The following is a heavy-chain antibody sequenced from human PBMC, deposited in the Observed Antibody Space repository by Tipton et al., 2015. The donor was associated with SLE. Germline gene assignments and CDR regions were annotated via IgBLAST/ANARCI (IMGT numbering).Heavy chain of an antibody. J-gene: IGHJ6*02. CDR3: ARHGNCSGGSCCPSGYYGMDV. CDR1: GYSFTSYW. D-gene: IGHD2-15*01. Sequence: VQLVQSGAEVKKPGESLKISCKGSGYSFTSYWIGWVRQMPGKGLEWMGIIYPGDSDTRYSPSFQGQVTISADKSISTAYLQWSSLKASDTAMYYCARHGNCSGGSCCPSGYYGMDVWGQGTTVTVSS. V-gene: IGHV5-51*01. CDR2: IYPGDSDT.